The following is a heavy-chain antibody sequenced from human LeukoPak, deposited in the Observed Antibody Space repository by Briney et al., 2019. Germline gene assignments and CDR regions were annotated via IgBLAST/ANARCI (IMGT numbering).Heavy chain of an antibody. Sequence: GGSLRLSCAASGFTFSSYAMSWVRQAPGKGLKWVSAISGSGGSTYYADSVKGRFTISRDNSKNTLYLQMNSLRAEDTAVYYCAKQYYYGSGSPYFDYWGQGTLVTVSS. D-gene: IGHD3-10*01. CDR1: GFTFSSYA. J-gene: IGHJ4*02. CDR2: ISGSGGST. V-gene: IGHV3-23*01. CDR3: AKQYYYGSGSPYFDY.